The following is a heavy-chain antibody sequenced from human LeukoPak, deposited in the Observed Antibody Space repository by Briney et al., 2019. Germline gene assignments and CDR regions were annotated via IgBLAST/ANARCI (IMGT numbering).Heavy chain of an antibody. Sequence: PGGSLRLSCAASGFTFSSYAMHWVRQAPGKGLEWVAVISYDGSNKYYADSVKGRFTISRDNSKNTLYPQMNSLRAEDTAMYYCAREYYDNSGGEDAFDIWGPGTMVTVSS. CDR1: GFTFSSYA. CDR3: AREYYDNSGGEDAFDI. J-gene: IGHJ3*02. CDR2: ISYDGSNK. V-gene: IGHV3-30*14. D-gene: IGHD3-22*01.